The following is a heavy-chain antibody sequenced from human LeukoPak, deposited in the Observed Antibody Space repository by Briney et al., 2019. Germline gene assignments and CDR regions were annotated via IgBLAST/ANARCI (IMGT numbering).Heavy chain of an antibody. J-gene: IGHJ3*02. CDR3: GRKIIVLWVYADVLD. CDR2: IIPIFGTA. CDR1: GGTFSSYA. D-gene: IGHD2-8*01. Sequence: VKVSCKASGGTFSSYAISWVRQAPGQGLEWMGGIIPIFGTANYAQKFQGRVTITTDESTSTAYMERSSLRSENPAVFYWGRKIIVLWVYADVLDIGAKGKMVTVS. V-gene: IGHV1-69*05.